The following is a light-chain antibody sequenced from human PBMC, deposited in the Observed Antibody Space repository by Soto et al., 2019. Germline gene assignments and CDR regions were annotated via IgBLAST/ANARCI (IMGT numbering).Light chain of an antibody. CDR1: QGVSSF. Sequence: EIVLTQSPATLSLSPGERATLSCRASQGVSSFLAWCQRKPGQAPRLLIYDAPNRATGIPARFSGSGPGTYFTLTISSLEPEDFALYYCQHRSNWHGLTVGGGTKLEIK. CDR3: QHRSNWHGLT. J-gene: IGKJ4*01. CDR2: DAP. V-gene: IGKV3D-11*01.